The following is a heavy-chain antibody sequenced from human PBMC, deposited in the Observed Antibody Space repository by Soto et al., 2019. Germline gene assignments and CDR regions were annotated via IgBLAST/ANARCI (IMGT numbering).Heavy chain of an antibody. CDR2: ISTSGNGT. J-gene: IGHJ4*02. CDR1: GVTFSSYE. D-gene: IGHD2-21*01. CDR3: VRDLHEPVAAYALREAN. V-gene: IGHV3-48*03. Sequence: EMQLVQSGGGLVQPGGSLKLSCAASGVTFSSYEMNWVRQAPGKGLEWISYISTSGNGTYYADSVRGRFTMSRDNTKKSVSLQMDSVRAEETGIYYSVRDLHEPVAAYALREANWGPGPEVTVSS.